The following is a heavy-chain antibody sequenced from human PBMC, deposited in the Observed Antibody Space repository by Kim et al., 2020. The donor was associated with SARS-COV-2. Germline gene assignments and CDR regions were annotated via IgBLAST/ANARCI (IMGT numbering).Heavy chain of an antibody. Sequence: RVTISVDTSKNQFSLKLSSVTAADTAVYYCARGDYYDSSGYVTGLVYFDLWGRGTLVTVSS. D-gene: IGHD3-22*01. J-gene: IGHJ2*01. V-gene: IGHV4-59*09. CDR3: ARGDYYDSSGYVTGLVYFDL.